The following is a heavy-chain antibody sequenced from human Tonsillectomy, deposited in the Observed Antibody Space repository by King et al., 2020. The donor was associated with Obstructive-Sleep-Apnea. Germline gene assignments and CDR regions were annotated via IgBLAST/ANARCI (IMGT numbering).Heavy chain of an antibody. CDR2: IDYSGST. CDR1: GGSISSGDYY. D-gene: IGHD4-17*01. V-gene: IGHV4-30-4*01. CDR3: ARALSVNTSGVGCYFDY. J-gene: IGHJ4*02. Sequence: QVQLQESGPGLVKPSQTLSLTCTVSGGSISSGDYYWSWIRQPPGKGLEWIGYIDYSGSTYYNPSLKSRVNISVDTSTNQFSLKLSSVTAADTAGYYCARALSVNTSGVGCYFDYWGQGTLVTVSS.